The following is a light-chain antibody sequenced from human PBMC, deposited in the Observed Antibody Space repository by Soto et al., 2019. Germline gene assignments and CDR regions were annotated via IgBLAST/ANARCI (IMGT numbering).Light chain of an antibody. CDR3: QQRCDWPLT. CDR2: DAS. V-gene: IGKV3-11*01. J-gene: IGKJ4*01. CDR1: QSLSGQ. Sequence: EIVLTQSPATLSLSPGERATLSCRASQSLSGQLAWYQQKPGQAPRLLIYDASNRATGIPARFSGSGSATDFTLTISSLGPEDFAVYFCQQRCDWPLTFGGGTKVDIK.